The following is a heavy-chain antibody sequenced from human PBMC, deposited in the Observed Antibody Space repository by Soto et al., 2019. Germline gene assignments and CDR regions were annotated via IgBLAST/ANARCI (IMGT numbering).Heavy chain of an antibody. CDR2: IDWDDDK. D-gene: IGHD6-6*01. CDR1: GVSLSTSGMR. Sequence: SGPTLVNPTQTLTLTCTFSGVSLSTSGMRVSWIRQPPGKALEWLARIDWDDDKFYSTSLKTRLTISKDTSKNQVVLTMTNMDPVDTATYYCARGRSLQLADYWGQGTLVTVSS. J-gene: IGHJ4*02. V-gene: IGHV2-70*04. CDR3: ARGRSLQLADY.